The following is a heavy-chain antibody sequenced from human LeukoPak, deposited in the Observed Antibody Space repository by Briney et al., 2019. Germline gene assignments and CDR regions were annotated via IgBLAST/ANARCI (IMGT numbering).Heavy chain of an antibody. Sequence: SETLSLTCAVYGGSFSGYYWSWIRQPPGKGLEWIGEINHSGSTNYNPSLKSRVTISVDTSKNQFSLKLSSVPAADTAVYYCARVPLSTAYIHYYSMDVWGKGTTVTVSS. D-gene: IGHD2-21*02. CDR2: INHSGST. CDR3: ARVPLSTAYIHYYSMDV. J-gene: IGHJ6*03. V-gene: IGHV4-34*01. CDR1: GGSFSGYY.